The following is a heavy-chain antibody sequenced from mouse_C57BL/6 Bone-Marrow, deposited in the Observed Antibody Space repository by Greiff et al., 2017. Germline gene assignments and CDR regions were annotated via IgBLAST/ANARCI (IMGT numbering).Heavy chain of an antibody. V-gene: IGHV1-52*01. CDR1: GYTFTSYW. CDR3: ARYDYGDFDV. D-gene: IGHD2-4*01. Sequence: QVQLQQPGAELVRPGSSVKLSCKASGYTFTSYWMHWVQQRPIQGLEWIGNIDPSDSETHYTQSFKDKDTLTVDKSTSTAYMQLSSLTSEDSAVYYGARYDYGDFDVWGTGTTLTVSS. J-gene: IGHJ2*01. CDR2: IDPSDSET.